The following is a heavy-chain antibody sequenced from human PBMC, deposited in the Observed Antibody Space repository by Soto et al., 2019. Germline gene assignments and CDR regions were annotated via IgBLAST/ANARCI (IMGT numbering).Heavy chain of an antibody. CDR1: GFTFSSYW. J-gene: IGHJ6*02. V-gene: IGHV3-7*01. Sequence: EVQLVESGGGLVQPGGSLRLSCAASGFTFSSYWMSWVRQAPGKGLEWVANIKQDGSEKYYVDSVKGRRTISRDNAKNSLYLQMNSLRGEDTAVYYCARDLRSRTRKYYDGMDVWGQGTTVTVSS. CDR3: ARDLRSRTRKYYDGMDV. CDR2: IKQDGSEK.